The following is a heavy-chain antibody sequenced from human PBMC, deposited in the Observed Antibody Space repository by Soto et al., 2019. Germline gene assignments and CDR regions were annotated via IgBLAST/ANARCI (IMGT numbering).Heavy chain of an antibody. D-gene: IGHD3-3*01. V-gene: IGHV1-69*13. CDR1: GGTFSSYA. J-gene: IGHJ5*02. Sequence: GASVKVSCKASGGTFSSYAISWVRQAPGQGLEWMGGIIPIFGTANYAQKFQGRVTITADESTSTAYMELSSLRSEDTAVYYCARAKSITIFGVVIHLWFDPWGQGTLVTVSS. CDR2: IIPIFGTA. CDR3: ARAKSITIFGVVIHLWFDP.